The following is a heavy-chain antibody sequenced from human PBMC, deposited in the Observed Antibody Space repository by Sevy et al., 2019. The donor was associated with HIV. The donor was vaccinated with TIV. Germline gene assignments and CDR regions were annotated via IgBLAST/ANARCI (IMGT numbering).Heavy chain of an antibody. J-gene: IGHJ3*01. CDR2: IIPLFGTA. D-gene: IGHD2-21*01. CDR1: GGTFSRYG. Sequence: ASVKVSCKTSGGTFSRYGVNWVRQAPGQGLEWIGGIIPLFGTANYAQKIQGRVSITADESTNTAYLELTSLRSDDSAVYYCSKDTHPRTYYSNSGALDVWGQGTVVTVSS. V-gene: IGHV1-69*13. CDR3: SKDTHPRTYYSNSGALDV.